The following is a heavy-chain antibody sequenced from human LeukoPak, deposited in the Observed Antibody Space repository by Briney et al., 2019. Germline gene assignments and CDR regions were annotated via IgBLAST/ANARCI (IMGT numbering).Heavy chain of an antibody. CDR1: GGSISSGGYY. Sequence: SETLSLTCTVSGGSISSGGYYWSWIRQHPGKGLEWTGYIYYSGSTYYNPSLKSRVTISVDTSKNQFSLKLSSVTAADTAVYYCARDATIAAAGPGYFDYWGQGTLVTVSS. D-gene: IGHD6-13*01. V-gene: IGHV4-31*03. CDR2: IYYSGST. J-gene: IGHJ4*02. CDR3: ARDATIAAAGPGYFDY.